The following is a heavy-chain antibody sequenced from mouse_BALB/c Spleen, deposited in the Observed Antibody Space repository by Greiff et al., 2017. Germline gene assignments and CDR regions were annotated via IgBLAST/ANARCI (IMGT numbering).Heavy chain of an antibody. CDR3: VRHPGSSPYYYAMDY. CDR2: IRSKSNNYAT. V-gene: IGHV10-1*02. J-gene: IGHJ4*01. CDR1: GFTFNTYA. Sequence: EVHLVESGGGLVQPKGSLKLSCAASGFTFNTYAMNWVRQAPGKGLEWVARIRSKSNNYATYYADSVKDRFTISRDDSQSMLYLQMNNLKTEDTAMYYCVRHPGSSPYYYAMDYWGQGTSVTVSS. D-gene: IGHD1-1*01.